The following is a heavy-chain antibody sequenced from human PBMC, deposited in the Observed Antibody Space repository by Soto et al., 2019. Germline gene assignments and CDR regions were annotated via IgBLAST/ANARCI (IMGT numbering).Heavy chain of an antibody. CDR2: IKRKSDGETT. D-gene: IGHD2-2*01. CDR1: GFTFSHVW. J-gene: IGHJ3*02. CDR3: AVDAQCSSNTCPGALDI. Sequence: EVQLVESGGDLVKPGGSLRLSCAASGFTFSHVWMTWVRQAPGKGLEWVGRIKRKSDGETTGYALPVKGRFTISRDDLKSTLYLQMSSLKIEDTAVYYCAVDAQCSSNTCPGALDIWGQGTMVAVS. V-gene: IGHV3-15*01.